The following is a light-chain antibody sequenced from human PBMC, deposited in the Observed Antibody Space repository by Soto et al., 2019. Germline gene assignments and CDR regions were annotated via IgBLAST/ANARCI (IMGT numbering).Light chain of an antibody. CDR3: SSYSSSSHYV. J-gene: IGLJ1*01. CDR1: SSDVGGYNY. Sequence: QSALTQPASVSGSPGQSITISCTGTSSDVGGYNYVSWYQQHPGKAPKLMIYDVSNWPSGVSNRFSGSKSGNTASLTISGLQAEDEADFYCSSYSSSSHYVFGTGTKVTVL. CDR2: DVS. V-gene: IGLV2-14*01.